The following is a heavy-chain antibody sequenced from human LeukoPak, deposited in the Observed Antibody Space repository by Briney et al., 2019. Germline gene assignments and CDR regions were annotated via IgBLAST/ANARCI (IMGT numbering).Heavy chain of an antibody. V-gene: IGHV1-18*01. Sequence: ASVKVSCKASGYTFTSYGISWVRQAPGQGLEWMGWINAYNGNTNYAQKLQGRVTMTTDTSTSTAYMELRSLRSDGTAVYYCARDQPLYDYVWGSYPRGEYWGQGTLVTVSS. CDR2: INAYNGNT. CDR3: ARDQPLYDYVWGSYPRGEY. CDR1: GYTFTSYG. D-gene: IGHD3-16*02. J-gene: IGHJ4*02.